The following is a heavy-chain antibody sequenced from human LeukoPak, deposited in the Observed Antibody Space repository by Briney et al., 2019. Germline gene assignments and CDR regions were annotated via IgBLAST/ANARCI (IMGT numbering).Heavy chain of an antibody. CDR1: GFTFSNYA. CDR3: AKDEYSSSSGQDYFDY. CDR2: ISDDGRNK. V-gene: IGHV3-30*04. D-gene: IGHD6-6*01. J-gene: IGHJ4*02. Sequence: GGSLRLSCVGSGFTFSNYAIHWVRQAPGKGLEWLAAISDDGRNKHYADSVRGRLTISRDNSKNTLYLQMNSLRAEDTAVYYCAKDEYSSSSGQDYFDYWGQGTLVTVSS.